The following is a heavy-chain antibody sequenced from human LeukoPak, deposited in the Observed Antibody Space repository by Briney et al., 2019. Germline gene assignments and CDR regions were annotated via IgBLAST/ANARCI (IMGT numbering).Heavy chain of an antibody. CDR2: ISSSSSYI. CDR3: ARDFPFTGDYYFGAFDI. Sequence: PGGSLRLSCAASGFTFSSYRMNWVRQAPGKGLEWVSSISSSSSYIYYADSVKGRFTIPRDNAKNSLYLQMNSLRAEDTAVYYCARDFPFTGDYYFGAFDIWGQGTMVTVSS. D-gene: IGHD4-17*01. V-gene: IGHV3-21*01. CDR1: GFTFSSYR. J-gene: IGHJ3*02.